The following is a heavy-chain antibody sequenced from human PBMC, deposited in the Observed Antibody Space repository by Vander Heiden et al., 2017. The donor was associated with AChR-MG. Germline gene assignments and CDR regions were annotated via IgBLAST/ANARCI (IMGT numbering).Heavy chain of an antibody. J-gene: IGHJ3*02. CDR1: VGTFSSYA. V-gene: IGHV1-69*06. CDR3: ARRGYGGYYAFDI. Sequence: QVQLVQSGAEVKTPGSSVKVSCKASVGTFSSYAISWVRQAPGQGLEWMGGIIPIFGTANYAQKFQGRVTITADKSTSTAYMELSSLRSEDTAVYYCARRGYGGYYAFDIWGQGTMVTVSS. CDR2: IIPIFGTA. D-gene: IGHD4-17*01.